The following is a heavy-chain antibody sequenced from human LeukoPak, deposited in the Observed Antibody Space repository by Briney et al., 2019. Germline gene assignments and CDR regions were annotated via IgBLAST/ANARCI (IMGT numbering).Heavy chain of an antibody. V-gene: IGHV3-48*03. D-gene: IGHD3-22*01. Sequence: PGGSLRLSCAASGFTFSSYEMNWVRQAPGKGLEWVSYISSSGSTIYYADSVKGRFTISRDNAKNSLYLQMNSLRAEDTAVYYCARDWGYYYDSSGLNWGQGTLVTVSS. CDR2: ISSSGSTI. J-gene: IGHJ4*02. CDR3: ARDWGYYYDSSGLN. CDR1: GFTFSSYE.